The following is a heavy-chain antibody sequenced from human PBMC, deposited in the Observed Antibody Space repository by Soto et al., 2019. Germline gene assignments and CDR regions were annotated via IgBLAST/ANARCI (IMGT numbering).Heavy chain of an antibody. CDR2: ISGSGGST. D-gene: IGHD5-18*01. CDR3: VKWSPMVTPRDAFDF. V-gene: IGHV3-23*01. J-gene: IGHJ3*01. CDR1: GFTFSSYA. Sequence: GGSLRLSCAASGFTFSSYAMSWVRQAPGKGLEWVSTISGSGGSTYYADSVKGRFTISRDNSKNTLYLQMNSLRAEDTAVYYCVKWSPMVTPRDAFDFWGQGTMVTVSS.